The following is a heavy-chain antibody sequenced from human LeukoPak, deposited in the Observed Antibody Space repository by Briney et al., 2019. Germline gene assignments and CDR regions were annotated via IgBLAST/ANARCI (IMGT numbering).Heavy chain of an antibody. Sequence: GGSLRLSCAASGFIFSNYGMSWVRQAPGKGLEWVSAISGSGGSTYYADSVKGRFTISRDNSKNTLYLQMNSLRAEDTAVYYCAKDRASGDPHHWGQGTLVTVSS. CDR2: ISGSGGST. CDR3: AKDRASGDPHH. CDR1: GFIFSNYG. J-gene: IGHJ5*02. D-gene: IGHD6-25*01. V-gene: IGHV3-23*01.